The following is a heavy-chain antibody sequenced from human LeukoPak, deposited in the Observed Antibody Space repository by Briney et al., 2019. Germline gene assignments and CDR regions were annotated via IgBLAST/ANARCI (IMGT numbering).Heavy chain of an antibody. V-gene: IGHV3-48*02. D-gene: IGHD3-3*01. CDR3: ARDQFLEWSHAYGMDV. CDR1: GFTFSSYS. Sequence: PGGSLRLSCAASGFTFSSYSMNWVRQAPGKGLEWVSYISGSSDTIFYADSLKGRFTISRDNAKNSLYLQMNSLRDEDTAVYYCARDQFLEWSHAYGMDVWGQGTTVTVSS. J-gene: IGHJ6*02. CDR2: ISGSSDTI.